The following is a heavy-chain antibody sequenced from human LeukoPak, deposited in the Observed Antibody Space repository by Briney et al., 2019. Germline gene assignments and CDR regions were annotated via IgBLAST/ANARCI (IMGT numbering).Heavy chain of an antibody. CDR2: IYPGDSDT. CDR3: ARLELERRGYYYYYGMDV. V-gene: IGHV5-51*01. J-gene: IGHJ6*02. CDR1: GYSFTSYW. Sequence: GESLKISCKGSGYSFTSYWIGWVRQMPGKGLKWMGIIYPGDSDTRYSPSFQGQVTISADKSISTAYLQWSSLKASDTAMYYCARLELERRGYYYYYGMDVWGQGTTVTVSS. D-gene: IGHD1-1*01.